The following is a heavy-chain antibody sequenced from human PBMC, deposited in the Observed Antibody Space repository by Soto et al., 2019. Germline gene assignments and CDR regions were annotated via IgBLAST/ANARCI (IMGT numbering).Heavy chain of an antibody. V-gene: IGHV4-59*01. J-gene: IGHJ4*02. CDR3: ARDGSERPATY. CDR1: GGSISTYY. CDR2: FYNGGTT. Sequence: QVQLQESGPGLVKPSETLSLTCTVSGGSISTYYWIWIRQPPGKGLEWIGVFYNGGTTNYSPSLKSRVTISVDTSKSQFSLKLNSVTAADTAVDYCARDGSERPATYWGQGILVTVSS. D-gene: IGHD3-10*01.